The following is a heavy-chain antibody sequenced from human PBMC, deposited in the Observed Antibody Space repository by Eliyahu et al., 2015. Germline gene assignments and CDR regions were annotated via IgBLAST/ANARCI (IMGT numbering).Heavy chain of an antibody. D-gene: IGHD6-13*01. CDR3: AHRPGGQQLRRGAFDI. Sequence: QITLKESGPTLVKPTQTLTLTCTFSGXSLSTSGVGVGWIRQPPGKALEWLALIYWDDDKRYSPSLKSRLTITKDTSKNQVVLTMTNMDPVDTATYYCAHRPGGQQLRRGAFDIWGQGTMVTVSS. J-gene: IGHJ3*02. CDR1: GXSLSTSGVG. V-gene: IGHV2-5*02. CDR2: IYWDDDK.